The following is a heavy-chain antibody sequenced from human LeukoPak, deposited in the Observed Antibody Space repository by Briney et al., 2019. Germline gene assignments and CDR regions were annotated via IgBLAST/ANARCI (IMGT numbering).Heavy chain of an antibody. Sequence: GGSLRLSCAASGFTFSYYGMHWVRQAPGKGLEWVAFVRYDGKDKYYADSVKGRFTISRDSSKNTLYLQMNSLTPEDTAIYYCAKDLMRDRWFGESWGQGTLVRVSS. CDR1: GFTFSYYG. CDR2: VRYDGKDK. CDR3: AKDLMRDRWFGES. D-gene: IGHD3-10*01. V-gene: IGHV3-30*02. J-gene: IGHJ5*02.